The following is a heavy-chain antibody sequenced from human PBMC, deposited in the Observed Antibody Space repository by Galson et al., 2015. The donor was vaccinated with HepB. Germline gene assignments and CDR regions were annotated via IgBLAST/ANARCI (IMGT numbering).Heavy chain of an antibody. V-gene: IGHV3-7*03. Sequence: SLRLSCAVSGFTFSNYRMTWVRQAPGKGLEWVANIKQDGSEKYYVASVKGRFTISRDNAKNSLYLQMNSLRAEDTALYYCAKVAGGWKTRAEYFQHWGQGTLVTVSS. CDR3: AKVAGGWKTRAEYFQH. CDR1: GFTFSNYR. CDR2: IKQDGSEK. J-gene: IGHJ1*01. D-gene: IGHD1-1*01.